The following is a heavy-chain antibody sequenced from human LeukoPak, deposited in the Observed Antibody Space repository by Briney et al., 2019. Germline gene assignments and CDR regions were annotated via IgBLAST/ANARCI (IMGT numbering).Heavy chain of an antibody. CDR2: IFITGNT. CDR1: GGSISGHY. J-gene: IGHJ4*02. V-gene: IGHV4-4*09. D-gene: IGHD2-21*02. CDR3: ARFAYCGTGCWYYFDF. Sequence: PSETLSLTCSVSGGSISGHYWSWIRQPPGKELGWIGYIFITGNTIYNPSLSSRVTMSLDTSKNQFSLKLSSVTAADTAVYYCARFAYCGTGCWYYFDFWGRGMLVTVSS.